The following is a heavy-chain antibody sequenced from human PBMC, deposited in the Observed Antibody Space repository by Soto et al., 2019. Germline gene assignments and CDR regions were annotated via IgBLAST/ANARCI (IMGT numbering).Heavy chain of an antibody. Sequence: EVQLLESGGGLVQPGGSLRLSCAASGFTFSSYAMSWVRQAPGKGLEWVSTISGSGSTYYADSVKGRFTISRNNSNNTRYLQLNRLKAEDTAVYYCAKTPPIYSSSWYVDYWGQGTLVTVSS. CDR2: ISGSGST. V-gene: IGHV3-23*01. J-gene: IGHJ4*02. CDR1: GFTFSSYA. CDR3: AKTPPIYSSSWYVDY. D-gene: IGHD6-13*01.